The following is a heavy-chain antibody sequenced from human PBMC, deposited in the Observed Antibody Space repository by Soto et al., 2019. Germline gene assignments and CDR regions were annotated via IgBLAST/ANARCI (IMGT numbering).Heavy chain of an antibody. V-gene: IGHV4-59*01. Sequence: SETLSLTCTVSGGSISSYYWSWIRQPPGKGLEWIGYIYYSGSTNYNPSLKSRVTISVDTSKNQFSLKLSSVTAADTAVYYCARDKVLSGSGSYYRSRADDAFDIWGQGTMVTVSS. J-gene: IGHJ3*02. CDR2: IYYSGST. D-gene: IGHD1-26*01. CDR1: GGSISSYY. CDR3: ARDKVLSGSGSYYRSRADDAFDI.